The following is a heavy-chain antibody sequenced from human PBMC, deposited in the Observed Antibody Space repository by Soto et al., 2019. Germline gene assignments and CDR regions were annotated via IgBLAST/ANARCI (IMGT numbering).Heavy chain of an antibody. CDR2: ISYEGSNK. CDR3: ARGGVLSAVSYYYGMDV. D-gene: IGHD3-10*01. V-gene: IGHV3-30-3*01. J-gene: IGHJ6*02. Sequence: LRLSCAASGFTFGSCALYWVRQAPGKGLEWVALISYEGSNKYYADSVKGRFTISRDNSKNTLFLQMKSLRVEDTAVYYCARGGVLSAVSYYYGMDVWGQGTTVTVSS. CDR1: GFTFGSCA.